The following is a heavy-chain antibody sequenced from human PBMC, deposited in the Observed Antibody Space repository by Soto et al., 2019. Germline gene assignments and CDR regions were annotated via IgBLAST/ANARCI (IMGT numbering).Heavy chain of an antibody. Sequence: QVQLVESVGGVVQPGRSLRLSCAVSVFTVSTYGMHWVRQAPGKGLEWVAVISRDVGTKYYADSVKGRFTISSDNSRNTLFLEMNSLRGDDIAVYYCTGEVGSGYWGQGTLVTVSS. CDR3: TGEVGSGY. V-gene: IGHV3-30*03. J-gene: IGHJ4*02. CDR1: VFTVSTYG. D-gene: IGHD2-8*02. CDR2: ISRDVGTK.